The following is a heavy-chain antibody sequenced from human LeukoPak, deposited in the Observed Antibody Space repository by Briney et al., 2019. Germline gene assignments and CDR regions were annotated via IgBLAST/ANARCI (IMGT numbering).Heavy chain of an antibody. V-gene: IGHV4-59*08. CDR3: ARRGGSFDGPPDY. CDR2: IYYSGST. J-gene: IGHJ4*02. D-gene: IGHD2-15*01. Sequence: PSETLSLTCTVSGGSISSYYWSWIRQPPGKGLEWIGYIYYSGSTNYNPSLKSRVTISVDTSKNRFSLKLSSVTAADTAMYYCARRGGSFDGPPDYWGQGTLVTVSS. CDR1: GGSISSYY.